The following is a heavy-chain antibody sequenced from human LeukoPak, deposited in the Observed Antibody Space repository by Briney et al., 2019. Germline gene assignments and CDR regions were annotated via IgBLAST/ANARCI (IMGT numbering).Heavy chain of an antibody. D-gene: IGHD1-26*01. J-gene: IGHJ3*02. V-gene: IGHV1-58*02. CDR3: AAAGGSYSRWGFDI. CDR1: GFTFISSA. CDR2: IVVGSGNT. Sequence: PVKVSCKASGFTFISSAMQRVRQARGQRLEWIGWIVVGSGNTNYAQKFQERVTITRDVSTSTAYMELSSLRSEDTAVYYCAAAGGSYSRWGFDIWGQGTVVTVSS.